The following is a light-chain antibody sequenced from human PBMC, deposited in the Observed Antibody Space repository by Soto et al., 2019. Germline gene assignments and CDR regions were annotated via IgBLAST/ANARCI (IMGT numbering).Light chain of an antibody. V-gene: IGLV2-23*02. Sequence: QSVLTQPASVSGSPGQSITISCTGTSSDVGGYNYVSWYQQHPGKAPKLMIYEVSNRPSGVSNRFSGSKSDNTASLTISGLQADDEADYYCSSFVGFSTFGRYVFGTGTKLTVL. CDR3: SSFVGFSTFGRYV. CDR2: EVS. J-gene: IGLJ1*01. CDR1: SSDVGGYNY.